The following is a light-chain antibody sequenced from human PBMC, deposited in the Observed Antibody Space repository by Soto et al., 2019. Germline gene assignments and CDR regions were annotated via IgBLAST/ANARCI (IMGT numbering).Light chain of an antibody. Sequence: AIRMTQSPSSLSASTGDRATITCRARQGISSYLAWYQQKPGKAPKLLISAASTLQSGVPSTFSVTGSGSDFTLAIRCLQSDYVATYYCEPYYSYPLTFGPGTKVYIK. V-gene: IGKV1-8*01. J-gene: IGKJ3*01. CDR1: QGISSY. CDR2: AAS. CDR3: EPYYSYPLT.